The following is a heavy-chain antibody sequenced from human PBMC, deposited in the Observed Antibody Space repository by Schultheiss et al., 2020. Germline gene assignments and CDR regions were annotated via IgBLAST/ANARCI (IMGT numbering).Heavy chain of an antibody. CDR3: VRYYDFWSGPYYYYYYGMDV. Sequence: GGSLRLSCAASGFTFSSYWMSWVRQAPGKGLEYVSAISSNGGSTYYADSVKGRFTISRHNSKNTLYLQMSSLRAEDTAVYYCVRYYDFWSGPYYYYYYGMDVWGQGTTVTVSS. CDR1: GFTFSSYW. V-gene: IGHV3-64D*06. D-gene: IGHD3-3*01. J-gene: IGHJ6*02. CDR2: ISSNGGST.